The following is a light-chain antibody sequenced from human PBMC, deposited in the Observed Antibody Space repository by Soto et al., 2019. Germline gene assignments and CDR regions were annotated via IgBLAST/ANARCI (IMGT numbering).Light chain of an antibody. Sequence: DIVMTQSPDSLAVSLGERATINCKSSQSVLYSSNNKNYLAWYQQKPGQPPKLLIYWASTRVSGVPDRFSGSGSGTDFTLTISSLQAEEVAVYYCEQYYSTPYNFGQGTKLEIK. CDR1: QSVLYSSNNKNY. CDR3: EQYYSTPYN. V-gene: IGKV4-1*01. CDR2: WAS. J-gene: IGKJ2*01.